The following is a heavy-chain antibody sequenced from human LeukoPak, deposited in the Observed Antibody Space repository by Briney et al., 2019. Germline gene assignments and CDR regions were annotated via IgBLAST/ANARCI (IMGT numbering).Heavy chain of an antibody. CDR3: ASVGIAVATFDY. V-gene: IGHV3-7*01. D-gene: IGHD6-19*01. CDR1: GFTFSAYW. Sequence: PGGSLRLSCAASGFTFSAYWMSWVRQAPGKGLEWVANIKQDGSEKYYVDSVKGRFTISRDNAKNSLYLQMNSLRAEDTAVYYCASVGIAVATFDYWGQGTLVTVSS. J-gene: IGHJ4*02. CDR2: IKQDGSEK.